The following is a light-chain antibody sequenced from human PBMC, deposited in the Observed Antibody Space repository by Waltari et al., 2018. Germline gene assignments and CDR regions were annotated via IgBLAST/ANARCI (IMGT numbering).Light chain of an antibody. CDR3: SSYAGTYTGV. V-gene: IGLV2-11*01. CDR1: SSDVGGYNY. Sequence: QSALTQPRSVSESPGQSVTISCTGTSSDVGGYNYISWYQHHPGKAPKLIISDDTNRPARVPDRSPASKSGNTSSLTISGLRAEDEADYYCSSYAGTYTGVFGGGTKLTVL. CDR2: DDT. J-gene: IGLJ3*02.